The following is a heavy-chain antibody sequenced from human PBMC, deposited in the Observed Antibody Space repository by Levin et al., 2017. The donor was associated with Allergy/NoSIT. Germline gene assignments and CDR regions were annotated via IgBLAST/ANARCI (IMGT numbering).Heavy chain of an antibody. J-gene: IGHJ5*02. V-gene: IGHV4-59*08. CDR1: GGSISSYY. Sequence: SQTLSLPCTVSGGSISSYYWSWIRQPPGKGLEWIGYIYYSGSTNYNPSLKSRVTISVDTSKNQFSLKLSSVTAADTAVYYCARFGYCSSTSCYASGWFDPWGQGTLVTVSS. CDR3: ARFGYCSSTSCYASGWFDP. CDR2: IYYSGST. D-gene: IGHD2-2*01.